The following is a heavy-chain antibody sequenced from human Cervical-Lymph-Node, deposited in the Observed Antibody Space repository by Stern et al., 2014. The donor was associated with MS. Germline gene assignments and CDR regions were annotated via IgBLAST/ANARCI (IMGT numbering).Heavy chain of an antibody. CDR2: IWYDGSNK. D-gene: IGHD5-18*01. J-gene: IGHJ6*02. V-gene: IGHV3-33*01. CDR3: ARDNTAMAPLYYYYYGMDV. Sequence: VQLEESGGGVVQPGRSLRLSCAASGFTFSSYGMHWVRQAPGKGLEWVAVIWYDGSNKYYADSVKGRLTISRDNSKNTLYLQMNSLRAEDTAVYYCARDNTAMAPLYYYYYGMDVWGQGTTVTVSS. CDR1: GFTFSSYG.